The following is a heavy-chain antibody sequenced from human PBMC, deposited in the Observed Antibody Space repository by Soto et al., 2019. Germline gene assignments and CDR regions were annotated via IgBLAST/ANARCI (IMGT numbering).Heavy chain of an antibody. D-gene: IGHD3-3*01. CDR2: IYNSGNT. CDR3: ARSHTIFGVVIPFDS. CDR1: GVAISSYL. Sequence: PSDTLSLTFNSSGVAISSYLWSWIRQTPEKGLEWIGYIYNSGNTKYNPSLKSRVTISVDTSKNQFSLKLTSVTAADTAVYYCARSHTIFGVVIPFDSWGQGTLVTVS. J-gene: IGHJ4*02. V-gene: IGHV4-59*01.